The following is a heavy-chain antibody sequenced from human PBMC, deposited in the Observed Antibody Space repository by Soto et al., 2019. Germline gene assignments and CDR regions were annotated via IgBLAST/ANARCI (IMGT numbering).Heavy chain of an antibody. V-gene: IGHV5-51*01. CDR2: IYPGDSDT. CDR1: GYSFTSYW. Sequence: HGESLKLSCKGSGYSFTSYWIGWVRQIPGKGLEWMGIIYPGDSDTRYSPSFQGQVTISADKSISTAYLQWSSLKASDTAMYYCARPTWGYYDSSGYFDYWGQGTLVTVS. J-gene: IGHJ4*02. CDR3: ARPTWGYYDSSGYFDY. D-gene: IGHD3-22*01.